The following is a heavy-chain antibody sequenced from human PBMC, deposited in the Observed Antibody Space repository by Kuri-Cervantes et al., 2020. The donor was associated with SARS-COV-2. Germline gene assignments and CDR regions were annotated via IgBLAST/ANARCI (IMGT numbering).Heavy chain of an antibody. Sequence: GGSLRLSCTASGFNFNQYSLNWVRQAPGKGLEWVSAISGSGGSTYYADSVKGRFTISRDNSKNTLYLQMNSLRAEDTAVHYCARNNNWNYTDYFDYWGQGTLVTVSS. V-gene: IGHV3-23*01. J-gene: IGHJ4*02. CDR2: ISGSGGST. CDR1: GFNFNQYS. D-gene: IGHD1-7*01. CDR3: ARNNNWNYTDYFDY.